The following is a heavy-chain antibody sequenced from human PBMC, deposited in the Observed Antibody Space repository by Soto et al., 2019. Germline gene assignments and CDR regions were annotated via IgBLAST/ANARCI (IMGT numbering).Heavy chain of an antibody. Sequence: GSLRLSCAASGFTFSSYAMSWVRQAPGKGLEWVSAISGSGGSTYYADSVKGRFTISRDNSKNTLYLQMNSLRAEDTAVYYCAKDLSYYDSSGYYRWGQGTLVTVSS. CDR3: AKDLSYYDSSGYYR. D-gene: IGHD3-22*01. V-gene: IGHV3-23*01. J-gene: IGHJ5*02. CDR2: ISGSGGST. CDR1: GFTFSSYA.